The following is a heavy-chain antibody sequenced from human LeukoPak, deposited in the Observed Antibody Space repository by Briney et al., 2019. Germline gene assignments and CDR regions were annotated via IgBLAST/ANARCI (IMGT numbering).Heavy chain of an antibody. CDR2: INHSGST. J-gene: IGHJ1*01. CDR1: GGSFSGYY. D-gene: IGHD6-13*01. V-gene: IGHV4-34*01. CDR3: ARGPRHSSSWYRPMGYFQH. Sequence: SETLSLTCAVYGGSFSGYYWSWIRQPPGKGLEWIGEINHSGSTNYNPSLKSRVTISVDTSKNQFSLKLSSVTAADTAVYYCARGPRHSSSWYRPMGYFQHWGQGTLVTVSS.